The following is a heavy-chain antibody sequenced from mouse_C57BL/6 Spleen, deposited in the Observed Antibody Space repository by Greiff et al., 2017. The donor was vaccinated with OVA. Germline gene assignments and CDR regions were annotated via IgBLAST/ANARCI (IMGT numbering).Heavy chain of an antibody. CDR1: GYTFTSYW. CDR3: ARGYGSHFDY. CDR2: IDPSDSYT. V-gene: IGHV1-50*01. J-gene: IGHJ2*01. Sequence: VQLQQPGAELVKPGASVKLSCKASGYTFTSYWMQWVKQRPGQGLEWIGEIDPSDSYTNYNQKFKGKATLTVDTSSSTAYMQLSSLTSEDSAVYYCARGYGSHFDYWGRGTTLTVSS. D-gene: IGHD1-1*01.